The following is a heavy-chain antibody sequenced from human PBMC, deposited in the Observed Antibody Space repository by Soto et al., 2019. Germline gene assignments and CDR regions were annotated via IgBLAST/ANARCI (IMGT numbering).Heavy chain of an antibody. V-gene: IGHV5-51*01. CDR1: GYSFTSYW. CDR3: AIHERSGYIALYYYYGMDV. CDR2: IYPGDSDT. D-gene: IGHD3-3*01. J-gene: IGHJ6*04. Sequence: PGESLNISCKASGYSFTSYWMGWVRQMPRKGLEWMGIIYPGDSDTRYSPSFQGQVTISADKSISTAYLQWSSLKASDTAMYYCAIHERSGYIALYYYYGMDVWGKGTTVTVSS.